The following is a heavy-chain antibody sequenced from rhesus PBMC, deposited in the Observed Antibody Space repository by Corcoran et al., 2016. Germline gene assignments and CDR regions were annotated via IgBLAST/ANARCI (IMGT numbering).Heavy chain of an antibody. J-gene: IGHJ4*01. V-gene: IGHV6-1*01. CDR3: ARDYCSGIYCQYYFDY. CDR2: TYYRSKGYH. CDR1: GDSVSSNSAT. Sequence: QVQLQESGPGLVKPSQTLSLTCAISGDSVSSNSATWNWIRQSPSKGLEWLGRTYYRSKGYHDYAQSVQNRISINPDTSKNQFSLQLNSVTPEDMAVYYCARDYCSGIYCQYYFDYWGQGVLVTVSS. D-gene: IGHD2-27*01.